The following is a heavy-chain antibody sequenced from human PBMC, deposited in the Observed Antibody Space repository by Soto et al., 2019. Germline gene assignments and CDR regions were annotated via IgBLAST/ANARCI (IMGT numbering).Heavy chain of an antibody. Sequence: GGSLRLSCAASGLTFSNHAMHWVRQAPGKGLEHVSAISSHGGTTFYADSVKDRFTISRDNSKNTLYVQMRSLRVEDTAVYYCFEAGWVVGATYDAFDVWGQGTMVTVSS. J-gene: IGHJ3*01. D-gene: IGHD1-26*01. CDR3: FEAGWVVGATYDAFDV. CDR1: GLTFSNHA. CDR2: ISSHGGTT. V-gene: IGHV3-64*05.